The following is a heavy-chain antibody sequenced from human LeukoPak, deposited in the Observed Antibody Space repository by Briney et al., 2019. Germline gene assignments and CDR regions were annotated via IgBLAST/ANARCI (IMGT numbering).Heavy chain of an antibody. CDR3: TRDAASGTNWFDP. CDR2: ISSSGTSI. J-gene: IGHJ5*02. D-gene: IGHD3-3*01. Sequence: GGSLRLSCAASGFTFSSYSITWVRQAPGKGLEWVSYISSSGTSIYYADSVKGRFTVSRDNARYSLHLQINSLRGEDTAVYYCTRDAASGTNWFDPWGQGALVTVSS. CDR1: GFTFSSYS. V-gene: IGHV3-48*01.